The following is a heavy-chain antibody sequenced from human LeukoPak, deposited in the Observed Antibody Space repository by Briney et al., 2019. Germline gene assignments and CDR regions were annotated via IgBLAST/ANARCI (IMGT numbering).Heavy chain of an antibody. Sequence: GGSLRHSCAASGFTFSCYWRNWVRPAPGKGVAWVASIKQDASEKYYVDSVKGRFTISRDNAKNSLYLQMNSLRAEDTAVYYCARDQGNGLFDPWGQGTLVTVSS. CDR2: IKQDASEK. CDR1: GFTFSCYW. CDR3: ARDQGNGLFDP. V-gene: IGHV3-7*01. J-gene: IGHJ5*02. D-gene: IGHD2-8*01.